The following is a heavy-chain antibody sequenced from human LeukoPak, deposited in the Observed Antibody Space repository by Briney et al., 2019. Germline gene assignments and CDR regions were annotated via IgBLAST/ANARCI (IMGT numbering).Heavy chain of an antibody. D-gene: IGHD2-8*01. CDR1: GFTFSSYA. J-gene: IGHJ4*02. CDR2: ISGSGGST. CDR3: AKAGGYYATYYFDY. Sequence: GGSLSLSCAASGFTFSSYAKHWVRQAPAQGLEWVSAISGSGGSTYYADSVKGRFTISRDNSKNTLYLQMNSLRAEDTAVYYCAKAGGYYATYYFDYWGQGTLVTVSS. V-gene: IGHV3-23*01.